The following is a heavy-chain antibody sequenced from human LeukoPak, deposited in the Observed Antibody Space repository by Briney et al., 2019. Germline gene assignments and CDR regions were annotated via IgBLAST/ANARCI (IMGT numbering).Heavy chain of an antibody. V-gene: IGHV3-33*08. J-gene: IGHJ6*02. CDR1: GFTFSSYG. CDR2: IWYDGSNK. Sequence: PGGSLRLSCAASGFTFSSYGMHWVRQAPGKGLEWVAVIWYDGSNKYYADSVKGRFTISRDNSKNTLYLQMNSLRAEDTAVYYCARESHSGWYKYYYYYYGMDVWGQGATVTVSS. CDR3: ARESHSGWYKYYYYYYGMDV. D-gene: IGHD6-19*01.